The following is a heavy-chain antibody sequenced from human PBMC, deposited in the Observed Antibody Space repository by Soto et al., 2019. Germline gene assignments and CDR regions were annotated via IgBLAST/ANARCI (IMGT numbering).Heavy chain of an antibody. D-gene: IGHD5-18*01. J-gene: IGHJ6*02. CDR2: IWYDGSNK. Sequence: ESGGGVVQPGRSLRLSCAASGFTFSSYGMHWVRQAPGKGLEWVAVIWYDGSNKYYADSVKGRFTISRDNSKNTLYLQMNSLRAEDTAVYYCARSRGYSYGKYYYGMDVWGQGTTVTVSS. CDR1: GFTFSSYG. V-gene: IGHV3-33*01. CDR3: ARSRGYSYGKYYYGMDV.